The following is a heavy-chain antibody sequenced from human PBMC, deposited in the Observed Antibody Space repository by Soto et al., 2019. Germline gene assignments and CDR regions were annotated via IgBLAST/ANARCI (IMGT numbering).Heavy chain of an antibody. V-gene: IGHV4-61*01. CDR3: ARCRSWFDP. D-gene: IGHD2-15*01. J-gene: IGHJ5*02. Sequence: QVQLQESGPGLVKPSETLSLTCTVSGGSVSSGSYYWSWIRQPPGKGLEWIGYIYYSGSTNYNPSLKSRVTISVDTSKNQFSLKLSSVTAADTAVYYCARCRSWFDPWGQGTLVTVSS. CDR1: GGSVSSGSYY. CDR2: IYYSGST.